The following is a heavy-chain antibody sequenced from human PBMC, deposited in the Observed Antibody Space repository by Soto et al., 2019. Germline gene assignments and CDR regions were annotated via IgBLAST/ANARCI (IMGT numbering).Heavy chain of an antibody. CDR2: IIPIFSTT. Sequence: QVHLVQSGAEVKKPGSSVKVSCKAPGGTFSNHAINWVRQAPGQGLEWMGRIIPIFSTTNYAQKFQGRVTMTADESTITAYVELSSLKQDDTAVYYCAREVAADGTFREDVFDIWGQGTLVTVSS. D-gene: IGHD6-13*01. CDR1: GGTFSNHA. CDR3: AREVAADGTFREDVFDI. V-gene: IGHV1-69*12. J-gene: IGHJ3*02.